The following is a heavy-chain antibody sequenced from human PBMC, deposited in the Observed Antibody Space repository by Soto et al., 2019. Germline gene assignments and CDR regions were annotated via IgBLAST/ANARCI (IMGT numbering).Heavy chain of an antibody. J-gene: IGHJ4*02. CDR2: ISGSGGNT. Sequence: RGSLRLSCAASGFTFSNYAMSWVRQAPGKGLEWVSTISGSGGNTYYADYVKGRFTISRDNSKNTLYLQMNSLRAEDTAVYFCSKRYCSSTSCYVGLNYFDYWGQGTLVTVSS. CDR3: SKRYCSSTSCYVGLNYFDY. CDR1: GFTFSNYA. V-gene: IGHV3-23*01. D-gene: IGHD2-2*01.